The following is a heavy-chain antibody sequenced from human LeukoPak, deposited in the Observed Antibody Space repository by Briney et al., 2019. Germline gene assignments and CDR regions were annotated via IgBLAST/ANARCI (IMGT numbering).Heavy chain of an antibody. V-gene: IGHV4-61*01. Sequence: PSETLSLTCTVSGGSASSGSYYWGWNRQPPGKGLEWIGYIYYSGSTNYNPSLKSRVTISVDTSKNQFSLNLSSVTAADTAVYYCARLRVVAAFDYWGQGTLVTVSS. CDR3: ARLRVVAAFDY. CDR1: GGSASSGSYY. CDR2: IYYSGST. J-gene: IGHJ4*02. D-gene: IGHD2-15*01.